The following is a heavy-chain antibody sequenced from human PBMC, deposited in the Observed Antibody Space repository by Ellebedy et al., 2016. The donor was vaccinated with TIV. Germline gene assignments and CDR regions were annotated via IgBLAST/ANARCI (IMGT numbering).Heavy chain of an antibody. J-gene: IGHJ4*02. Sequence: GESLKISXAASGFTLNNYAMHWVRQAPGKGLEWVAVIWYDGSNEKYGDSVRGRFTISRDNSKSTLYLQMNSLRADDTAVYYCAKDNKDCSGDRCYSLGFDYWGLGTLVTVSS. D-gene: IGHD2-21*02. CDR2: IWYDGSNE. CDR3: AKDNKDCSGDRCYSLGFDY. V-gene: IGHV3-33*06. CDR1: GFTLNNYA.